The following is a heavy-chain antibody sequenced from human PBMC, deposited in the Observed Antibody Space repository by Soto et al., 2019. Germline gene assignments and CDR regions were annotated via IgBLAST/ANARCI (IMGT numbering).Heavy chain of an antibody. CDR1: GGSISSSSYY. D-gene: IGHD3-9*01. CDR2: IYYSGST. Sequence: SSETLSLTCTVSGGSISSSSYYWGWIRQPPGKGLEWIGSIYYSGSTYYNPSLKSRVTISVDTSKNQFSLKLSSVTAADTAVYYCARAGFLTGYYKGSYYYYGMDVWGQGTTVTVSS. CDR3: ARAGFLTGYYKGSYYYYGMDV. J-gene: IGHJ6*02. V-gene: IGHV4-39*01.